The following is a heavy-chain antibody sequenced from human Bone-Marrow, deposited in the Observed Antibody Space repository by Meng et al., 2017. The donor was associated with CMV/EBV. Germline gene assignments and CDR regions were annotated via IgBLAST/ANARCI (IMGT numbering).Heavy chain of an antibody. CDR2: ISGSGSSI. V-gene: IGHV3-23*01. CDR1: GFTFSSYD. J-gene: IGHJ5*02. Sequence: GESLKITCAASGFTFSSYDMSWVRQTTAKGLERVSVISGSGSSIKYADSVRGRFTISRDNYKNTIALQMNSLRAEDTAIYDCVKVTQYWFDPWGQGTLVTVSS. CDR3: VKVTQYWFDP. D-gene: IGHD4-23*01.